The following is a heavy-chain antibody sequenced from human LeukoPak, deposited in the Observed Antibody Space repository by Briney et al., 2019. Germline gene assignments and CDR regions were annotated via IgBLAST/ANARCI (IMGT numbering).Heavy chain of an antibody. CDR1: GFTFSSYS. J-gene: IGHJ4*02. Sequence: GGSLRLSCAASGFTFSSYSMNWVRQAPGKGLEWVSSISSSSSYIYYADSVKGRFTISRDNAKSSLYLQMNSLRAEDTAVYYCARDPDSSSSISDYWGQGTLVTVSS. V-gene: IGHV3-21*01. CDR2: ISSSSSYI. D-gene: IGHD6-6*01. CDR3: ARDPDSSSSISDY.